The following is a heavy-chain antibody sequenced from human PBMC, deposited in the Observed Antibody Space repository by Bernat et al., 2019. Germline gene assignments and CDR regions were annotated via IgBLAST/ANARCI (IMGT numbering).Heavy chain of an antibody. Sequence: QVQLVQSGAEVKKPGASVKVSCKASGYTFTSYAMHWVRQAPGQRLEWMGWINAGNGNTKYSQKFQGRVTITRDTSASTAYMELSSLRSEDTAVYYCAREYDYIWGSYRSDAFDIWGQGTMDTVSS. D-gene: IGHD3-16*02. V-gene: IGHV1-3*01. CDR3: AREYDYIWGSYRSDAFDI. CDR1: GYTFTSYA. CDR2: INAGNGNT. J-gene: IGHJ3*02.